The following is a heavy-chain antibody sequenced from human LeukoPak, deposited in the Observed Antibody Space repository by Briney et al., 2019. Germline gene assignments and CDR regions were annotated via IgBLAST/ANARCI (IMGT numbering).Heavy chain of an antibody. D-gene: IGHD6-13*01. CDR2: IYYSGST. J-gene: IGHJ6*02. CDR1: GGSISSYY. V-gene: IGHV4-59*08. Sequence: SETLSLTCTVSGGSISSYYWSWIRQPPGKGLEGIGYIYYSGSTNYNPSLKSRVTISVDTSKNQFSLKLSSVTAADTAVYYCARHGPAAAGPNEYYYYGMDVWGQGTAVTVSS. CDR3: ARHGPAAAGPNEYYYYGMDV.